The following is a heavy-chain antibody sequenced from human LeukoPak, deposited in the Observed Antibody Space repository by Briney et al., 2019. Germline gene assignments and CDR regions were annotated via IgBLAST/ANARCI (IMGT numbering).Heavy chain of an antibody. CDR2: INHSGST. CDR3: ARGKDTAMVTTGNYYYYMDV. CDR1: GGSFSGYY. D-gene: IGHD5-18*01. J-gene: IGHJ6*03. Sequence: SETLSLTCAVYGGSFSGYYWSWIRQPPGKGLEWIGEINHSGSTNYNPSLKSRVTISVDTSKNQLSLKLSSVTAADTAVYYCARGKDTAMVTTGNYYYYMDVWGKGTTVTVSS. V-gene: IGHV4-34*01.